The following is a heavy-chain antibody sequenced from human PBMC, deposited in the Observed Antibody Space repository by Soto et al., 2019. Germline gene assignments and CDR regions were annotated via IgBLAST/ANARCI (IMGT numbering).Heavy chain of an antibody. J-gene: IGHJ3*02. D-gene: IGHD3-9*01. Sequence: GGSLRLSCAASGFTFSSYAMHWVRQAPGKGLEYVSAISSNGGSTYYANSVKGRFTISRDNSKNTLYLQMGSLRAEDMAVYYCARDNDTLTGYPRFGDAFDIWGQGTMVTVSS. V-gene: IGHV3-64*01. CDR1: GFTFSSYA. CDR2: ISSNGGST. CDR3: ARDNDTLTGYPRFGDAFDI.